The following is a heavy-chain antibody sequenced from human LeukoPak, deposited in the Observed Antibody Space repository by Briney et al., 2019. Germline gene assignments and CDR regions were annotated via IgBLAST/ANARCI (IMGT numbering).Heavy chain of an antibody. CDR1: GGSISSAGYY. J-gene: IGHJ4*02. CDR2: IYHSGST. Sequence: SETLSLTCTVSGGSISSAGYYWSWIRQPPRKGLEWIGYIYHSGSTYYNPSLQSRVTISIDRSKNQFSLKLSSVTAADTAVYFCARGIFWSGYSLEYWGQGTLVTVSS. V-gene: IGHV4-30-2*01. D-gene: IGHD3-3*01. CDR3: ARGIFWSGYSLEY.